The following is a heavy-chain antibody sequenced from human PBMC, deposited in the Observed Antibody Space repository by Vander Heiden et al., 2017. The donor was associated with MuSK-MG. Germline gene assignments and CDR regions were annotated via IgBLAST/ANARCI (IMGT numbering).Heavy chain of an antibody. CDR1: GGSISSSSYY. Sequence: QLQLQESGPGLVKPSETLSLTCTVSGGSISSSSYYWGWIRQPPGKGLEWIGSIYYSGTTYYNPSLKSRVTISVDTSKNQFSLKLSSVTAADTAVYYCARDCSGGSCYWGQGTLVTVSS. CDR2: IYYSGTT. CDR3: ARDCSGGSCY. V-gene: IGHV4-39*02. D-gene: IGHD2-15*01. J-gene: IGHJ4*02.